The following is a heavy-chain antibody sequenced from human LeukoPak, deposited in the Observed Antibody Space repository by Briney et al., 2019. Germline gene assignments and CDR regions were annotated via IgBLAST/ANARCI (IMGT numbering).Heavy chain of an antibody. V-gene: IGHV1-46*01. D-gene: IGHD5-12*01. CDR3: AREESIVATMDY. J-gene: IGHJ4*02. Sequence: GASVKVSCKASGYTFTSYYIHWVRQAPGQGLEWMGIINPSGGSTSYAQKFQGRVTMTRDTSTSTVYMELSSPRSEDTAVYYCAREESIVATMDYWGQGTLVTVSS. CDR1: GYTFTSYY. CDR2: INPSGGST.